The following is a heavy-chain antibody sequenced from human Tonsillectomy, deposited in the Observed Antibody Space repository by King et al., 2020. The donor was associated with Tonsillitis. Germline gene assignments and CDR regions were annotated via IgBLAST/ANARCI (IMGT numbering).Heavy chain of an antibody. CDR2: IIPIFSIA. D-gene: IGHD6-13*01. V-gene: IGHV1-69*09. CDR3: AREGAGIGAALDY. J-gene: IGHJ4*02. Sequence: QLVQSGAEVKKPGSSVKVSCKASGGTFSSYGISWVRQAPGQGLEWMGRIIPIFSIANYAQKFQGRVTVTADQSTSTVYMELSSLRSEDTAVFYCAREGAGIGAALDYWVQGTLVTVSS. CDR1: GGTFSSYG.